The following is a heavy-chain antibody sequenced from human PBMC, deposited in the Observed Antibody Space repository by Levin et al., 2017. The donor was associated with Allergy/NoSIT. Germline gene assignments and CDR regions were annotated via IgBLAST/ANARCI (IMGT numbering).Heavy chain of an antibody. CDR1: GGSFSGYY. J-gene: IGHJ2*01. V-gene: IGHV4-34*01. CDR2: INHSGST. Sequence: PSETLSLTCAVYGGSFSGYYWSWIRQPPGKGLEWIGEINHSGSTNYNPSLKSRVTISVDTSKNQFSLKLSSVTAADTAVYYCARGPSDELLWFGENNWYFDLWGRGTLVTVSS. D-gene: IGHD3-10*01. CDR3: ARGPSDELLWFGENNWYFDL.